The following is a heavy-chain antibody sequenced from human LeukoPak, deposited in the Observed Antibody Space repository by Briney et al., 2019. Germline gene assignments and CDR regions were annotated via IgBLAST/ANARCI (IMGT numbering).Heavy chain of an antibody. V-gene: IGHV3-23*01. D-gene: IGHD4-17*01. Sequence: PGGSLRLSCAASGFTFSSYAMSWVRQAPGKGLEWVSAISGSGGSTYYADSVKGRFTISRDNSKNTLYLQMNSLRAEDPAVYYCAKGSGYGDSPWFAPWGQGTLVTVSS. J-gene: IGHJ5*02. CDR3: AKGSGYGDSPWFAP. CDR2: ISGSGGST. CDR1: GFTFSSYA.